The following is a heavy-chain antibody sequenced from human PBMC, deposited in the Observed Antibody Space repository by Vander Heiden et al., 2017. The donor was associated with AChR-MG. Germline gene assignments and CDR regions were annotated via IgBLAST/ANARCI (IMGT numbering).Heavy chain of an antibody. D-gene: IGHD1-26*01. CDR3: ARSIVGAMWFDP. CDR2: IDWDDEK. CDR1: GFSLSTSGMR. Sequence: QVTLKESGPALVKPTQTLTLTCPFSGFSLSTSGMRVSWIRQAPGKALEWLARIDWDDEKFYSTALKTRLTISKDTSKNQVVLTMTNMDPVDTATYYCARSIVGAMWFDPWGQGTLVTVSS. V-gene: IGHV2-70*04. J-gene: IGHJ5*02.